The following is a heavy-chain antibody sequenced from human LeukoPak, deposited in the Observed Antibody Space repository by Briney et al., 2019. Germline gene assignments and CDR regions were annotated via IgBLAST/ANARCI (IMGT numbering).Heavy chain of an antibody. Sequence: GASVKLSCKASGYTFTSYDIKRVRQATGQGLESRGWINTNSGNTGYAQKFQGRVTMTRNTSISTAYMGLSSLRSEDTAVYYCARGVAGNGPAGSADYWGQGTLVTVSS. D-gene: IGHD6-19*01. J-gene: IGHJ4*02. CDR3: ARGVAGNGPAGSADY. CDR1: GYTFTSYD. V-gene: IGHV1-8*01. CDR2: INTNSGNT.